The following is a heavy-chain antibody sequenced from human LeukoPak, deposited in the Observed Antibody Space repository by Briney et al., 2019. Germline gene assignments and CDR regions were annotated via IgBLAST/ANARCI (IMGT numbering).Heavy chain of an antibody. Sequence: PSETLSLTCAVSGYSLGKNYYWGWIRQPPGKGLGWIGRIYGTGSTSYNPSLMNRVTMSVDTSKNHFSLKLTSVTAADTAVYYCARYDSRGSASTRFDYWGQGILVTISS. CDR2: IYGTGST. J-gene: IGHJ4*02. CDR1: GYSLGKNYY. D-gene: IGHD3-16*01. CDR3: ARYDSRGSASTRFDY. V-gene: IGHV4-38-2*01.